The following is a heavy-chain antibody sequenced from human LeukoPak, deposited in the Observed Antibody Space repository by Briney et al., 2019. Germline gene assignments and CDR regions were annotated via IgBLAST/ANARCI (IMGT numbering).Heavy chain of an antibody. CDR2: VNHSGYT. CDR1: GTSFSSYY. J-gene: IGHJ4*02. V-gene: IGHV4-34*01. CDR3: ARMTTGHDY. Sequence: SETLSLTCGASGTSFSSYYWSWIRQTPGKGLEWIGEVNHSGYTSMNPSLKSRVTISVDTSKNQFSLRMSAVTAADTAVYFCARMTTGHDYWGQGTLVTVSS. D-gene: IGHD4-17*01.